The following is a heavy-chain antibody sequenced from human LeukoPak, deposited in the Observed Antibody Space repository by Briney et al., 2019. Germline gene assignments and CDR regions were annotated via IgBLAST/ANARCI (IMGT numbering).Heavy chain of an antibody. V-gene: IGHV3-23*01. Sequence: GGSLRLSCAASGFTFSSYAMSWVRQAPGKGLEWVSAISGSGGSTYYADSVKGRFTISRDNSKNTLYLQMNSLRAEDTAVYYCAKIFQSSSWFDLDYCGQGTLVTVSS. CDR1: GFTFSSYA. D-gene: IGHD6-13*01. CDR2: ISGSGGST. CDR3: AKIFQSSSWFDLDY. J-gene: IGHJ4*02.